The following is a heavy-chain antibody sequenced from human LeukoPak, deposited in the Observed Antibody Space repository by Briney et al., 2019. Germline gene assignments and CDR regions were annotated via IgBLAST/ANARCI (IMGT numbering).Heavy chain of an antibody. CDR1: GFTLSSYW. D-gene: IGHD1-26*01. J-gene: IGHJ4*02. CDR2: IDQDGSSK. Sequence: PGESLRLSCAASGFTLSSYWMSWVRQAPGKGLEWVANIDQDGSSKYYVDSVKGRFTISRDDAKNSLYLQMNSLRAEDTAVYYCARDLFSGSYYEDFWGQGTLVTVPS. V-gene: IGHV3-7*01. CDR3: ARDLFSGSYYEDF.